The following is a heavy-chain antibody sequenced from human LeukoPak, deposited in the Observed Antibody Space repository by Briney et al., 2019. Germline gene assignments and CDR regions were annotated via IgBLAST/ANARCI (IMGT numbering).Heavy chain of an antibody. CDR2: ISAYNGNT. V-gene: IGHV1-18*04. D-gene: IGHD3-3*01. CDR1: GYTFTSYY. J-gene: IGHJ5*02. Sequence: ASVKVSCTASGYTFTSYYMHWVRQAPGQGLEWMGWISAYNGNTNYAQKLQGRVTMTTDTSTSTAYMELRSLRSDDPAVYYCARVGEQRSIFGVVIWSAANCFDPWGQGTLVTVSS. CDR3: ARVGEQRSIFGVVIWSAANCFDP.